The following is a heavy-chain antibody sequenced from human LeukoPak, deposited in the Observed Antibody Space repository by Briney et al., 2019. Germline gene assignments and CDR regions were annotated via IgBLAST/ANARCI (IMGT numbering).Heavy chain of an antibody. J-gene: IGHJ6*02. V-gene: IGHV3-53*01. D-gene: IGHD3-3*01. CDR2: IYSGGST. CDR1: GFTLTNHG. CDR3: AREAYYDFWSGYPYYYGMDV. Sequence: GGSLRLSCAVSGFTLTNHGVSWVRQAPGKGLEWVSVIYSGGSTYYADSVKGRFTISRDNSKNTLYLQMNSLRAEDTAVYYCAREAYYDFWSGYPYYYGMDVWGQGTTVTVSS.